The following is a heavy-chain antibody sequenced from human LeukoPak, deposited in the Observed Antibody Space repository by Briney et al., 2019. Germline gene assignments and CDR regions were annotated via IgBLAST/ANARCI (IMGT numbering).Heavy chain of an antibody. J-gene: IGHJ4*02. CDR2: KKQVEGEK. CDR3: ARDRGYYDFWSGGNGYYFDY. V-gene: IGHV3-7*01. Sequence: GGSRSPSCQASGSTFSSYWLSGVGQAPGKGLEWVPNKKQVEGEKYYVDSVKGRFTISRDNAKNSLYLQMNSLRAEDTAVYYCARDRGYYDFWSGGNGYYFDYWGQGTLVTVSS. D-gene: IGHD3-3*01. CDR1: GSTFSSYW.